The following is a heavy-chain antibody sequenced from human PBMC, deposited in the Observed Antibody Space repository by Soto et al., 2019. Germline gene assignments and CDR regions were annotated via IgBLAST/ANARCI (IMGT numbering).Heavy chain of an antibody. CDR2: ISGTGDSS. D-gene: IGHD3-10*01. J-gene: IGHJ4*02. V-gene: IGHV3-23*01. CDR1: GFTFGSYA. CDR3: AKDNGNYGSGSFSH. Sequence: EVQLLESGGGLVQPGGSLRLSCAASGFTFGSYAMSWVRQAPGKGLEWVSLISGTGDSSEYANSVKGRFTISRDYSKTTVFLQMNNLRAEDTAVYFCAKDNGNYGSGSFSHWGQGTLVTVSA.